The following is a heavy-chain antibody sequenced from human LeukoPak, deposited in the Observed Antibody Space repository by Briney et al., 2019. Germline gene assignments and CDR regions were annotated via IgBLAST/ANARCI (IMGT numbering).Heavy chain of an antibody. Sequence: HPGGSLRLSCAASGLIFSNYWMSWVRQTPGKGLEWVANIKEDGSAKYYVDSVKGRFTISRDNAKSFLYLQMSSLRVEDTAVYYCARDGDGYPYWGQGTLVTVSA. V-gene: IGHV3-7*01. D-gene: IGHD5-18*01. CDR1: GLIFSNYW. J-gene: IGHJ4*02. CDR3: ARDGDGYPY. CDR2: IKEDGSAK.